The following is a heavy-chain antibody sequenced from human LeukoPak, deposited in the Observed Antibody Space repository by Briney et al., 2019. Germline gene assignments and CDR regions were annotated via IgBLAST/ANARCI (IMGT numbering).Heavy chain of an antibody. V-gene: IGHV1-8*02. CDR3: ARGYLGFGELLPFGY. CDR2: MNPNSGDR. CDR1: GYTFSSYD. Sequence: ASVKASCKASGYTFSSYDINWVRQATGQGLEWMGWMNPNSGDRGYAQKFQGRVTMTRDTSTSTVYMELSSLRSEDTAVYYCARGYLGFGELLPFGYWGQGTLVTVSS. D-gene: IGHD3-10*01. J-gene: IGHJ4*02.